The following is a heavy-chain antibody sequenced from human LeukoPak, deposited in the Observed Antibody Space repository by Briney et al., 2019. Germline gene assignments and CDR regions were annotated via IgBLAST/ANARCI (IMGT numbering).Heavy chain of an antibody. CDR1: GFTFSSHG. CDR3: AKDGRVAAAAYYFDY. D-gene: IGHD6-13*01. CDR2: IANDGRDK. Sequence: GGSLRLSCAASGFTFSSHGMHWVRQAPGKGLEWVAVIANDGRDKKYADSVKGRFTISRDNSKNTLYLQMNSLKAEDTAVYYCAKDGRVAAAAYYFDYWGQGTLATVSS. J-gene: IGHJ4*02. V-gene: IGHV3-30*18.